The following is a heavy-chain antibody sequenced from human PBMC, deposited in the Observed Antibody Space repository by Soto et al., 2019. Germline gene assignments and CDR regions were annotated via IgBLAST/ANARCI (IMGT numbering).Heavy chain of an antibody. V-gene: IGHV1-8*01. CDR2: MNPNSGNT. CDR1: GYTFTSYD. Sequence: ASVKVSCKASGYTFTSYDINWVRQATGQGLEWMGWMNPNSGNTGYAQKFQGRVTMTRNTSISTAYMELSSLRSEDTAVYYCARDSSGYYYRRFDPWGQGTLVTVSS. J-gene: IGHJ5*02. CDR3: ARDSSGYYYRRFDP. D-gene: IGHD3-22*01.